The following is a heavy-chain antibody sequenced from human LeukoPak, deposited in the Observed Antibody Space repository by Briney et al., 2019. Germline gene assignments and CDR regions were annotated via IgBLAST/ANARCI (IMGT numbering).Heavy chain of an antibody. J-gene: IGHJ4*02. CDR1: GLTFSTSG. Sequence: GGSLRLSCTTSGLTFSTSGFNWVRQAPGKGLEWVASIGPTGFDRYHADSIKGRFTISRHNANNFLYLQMDSLRAEDTAVYYCATETNGRHYDYWGQGSLLTVSS. V-gene: IGHV3-21*06. D-gene: IGHD1-14*01. CDR3: ATETNGRHYDY. CDR2: IGPTGFDR.